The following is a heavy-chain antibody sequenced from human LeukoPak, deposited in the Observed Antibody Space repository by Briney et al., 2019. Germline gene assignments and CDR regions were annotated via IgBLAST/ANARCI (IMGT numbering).Heavy chain of an antibody. CDR3: AKDAVWFGELLPFDY. CDR1: GFTFSSYA. CDR2: ISYDGSNK. D-gene: IGHD3-10*01. V-gene: IGHV3-30-3*01. J-gene: IGHJ4*02. Sequence: PGGSLRLSCAASGFTFSSYAMHWVRQAPGKGLEWVAVISYDGSNKYYADSVKGRFTISRDNSKNTLYLQMNSLRAEDTAVYYCAKDAVWFGELLPFDYWGQGTLVTVSS.